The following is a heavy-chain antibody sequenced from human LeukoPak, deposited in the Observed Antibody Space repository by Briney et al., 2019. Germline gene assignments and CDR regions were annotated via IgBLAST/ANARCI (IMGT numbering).Heavy chain of an antibody. CDR1: GYSLTNYV. V-gene: IGHV1-18*01. Sequence: GASVKVSCKASGYSLTNYVISWVRQAPGQGLEWIGWISSYNGNTNYGHRVQGRLTMTTDTSTNTAYMELTSLRSDDTAVYYCARISWSLRFLECAFDLGRQGPLVSVPS. J-gene: IGHJ4*02. CDR3: ARISWSLRFLECAFDL. CDR2: ISSYNGNT. D-gene: IGHD3-3*01.